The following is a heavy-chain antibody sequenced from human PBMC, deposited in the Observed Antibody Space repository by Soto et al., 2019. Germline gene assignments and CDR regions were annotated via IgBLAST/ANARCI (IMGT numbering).Heavy chain of an antibody. CDR2: IIPIFGTA. D-gene: IGHD2-8*01. CDR1: GGTFSSYA. Sequence: GASVKVSCKASGGTFSSYAISWVRQAPGQGLEWMGGIIPIFGTANYAQKFQGRVTITADESTSTAYMELSSLRSEDTAVYYCASRIVLMVYASKYYGMDVWGQGTTVTV. J-gene: IGHJ6*02. V-gene: IGHV1-69*13. CDR3: ASRIVLMVYASKYYGMDV.